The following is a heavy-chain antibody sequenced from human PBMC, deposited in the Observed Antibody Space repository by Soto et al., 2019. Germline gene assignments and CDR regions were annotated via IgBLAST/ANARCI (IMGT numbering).Heavy chain of an antibody. CDR1: GFTFSSYA. D-gene: IGHD2-2*01. CDR2: ISGSGGST. CDR3: AKDVCISTSCSNAETDYYTI. V-gene: IGHV3-23*01. J-gene: IGHJ4*02. Sequence: GGSLRLSCAASGFTFSSYAMSWVRQAPGKGLEWVSAISGSGGSTYYADSVKGRFTISRDNSKNTLYLQMNSLRAEDTAVYYCAKDVCISTSCSNAETDYYTIWGQGTLVTVSS.